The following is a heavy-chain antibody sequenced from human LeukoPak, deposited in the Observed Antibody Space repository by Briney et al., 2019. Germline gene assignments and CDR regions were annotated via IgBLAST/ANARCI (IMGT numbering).Heavy chain of an antibody. J-gene: IGHJ5*01. Sequence: GDSLKISCKGSGYSFTSYGIGWARQMTGKGREWMGISYPGSSYTRSSPSFQGQVTISADKSMSPAYLQWSSLTASDTAVYYCARQGYNWNYLGVNWFDSWGQGTLVTVSS. CDR3: ARQGYNWNYLGVNWFDS. D-gene: IGHD1-7*01. V-gene: IGHV5-51*01. CDR2: SYPGSSYT. CDR1: GYSFTSYG.